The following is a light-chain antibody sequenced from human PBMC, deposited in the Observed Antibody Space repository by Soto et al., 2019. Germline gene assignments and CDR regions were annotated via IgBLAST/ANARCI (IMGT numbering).Light chain of an antibody. CDR1: SSDVGGYNY. J-gene: IGLJ1*01. V-gene: IGLV2-11*01. CDR2: DVS. CDR3: CSYAGSYTLYV. Sequence: QSALTQPRSVSGSPGQSVTISCTGTSSDVGGYNYVSWYQQHPGKAPKPIIYDVSERPSGVPDRFSGSKSGNTASLTISGLQADDEADYYCCSYAGSYTLYVFGTGTKVTVL.